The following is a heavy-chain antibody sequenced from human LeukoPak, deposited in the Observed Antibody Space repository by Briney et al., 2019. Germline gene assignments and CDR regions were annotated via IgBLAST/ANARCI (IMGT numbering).Heavy chain of an antibody. CDR3: ATAYYYDSSGYYLVY. Sequence: ASVKVSCKVSGYTLTELSMHWVRQAPGKGLEWMGGFDPEDGETIYAQKFQGRVTMTEDTSTDTAYMELSGLRSEDTAVYYCATAYYYDSSGYYLVYWGQGTLVTVSS. D-gene: IGHD3-22*01. CDR2: FDPEDGET. CDR1: GYTLTELS. J-gene: IGHJ4*02. V-gene: IGHV1-24*01.